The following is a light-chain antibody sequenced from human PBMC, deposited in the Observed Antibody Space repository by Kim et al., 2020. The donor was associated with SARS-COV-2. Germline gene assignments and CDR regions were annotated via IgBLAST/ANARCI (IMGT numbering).Light chain of an antibody. J-gene: IGKJ2*01. CDR1: QSVRNN. Sequence: VFPGERATLSCRASQSVRNNLAWYQQKPGQAPRLLIYGASTRATGIPARFGGSGSGIEFTLIISSLQSEDFAVYYCQQYNNWPPYTFGQGTKLEI. V-gene: IGKV3-15*01. CDR3: QQYNNWPPYT. CDR2: GAS.